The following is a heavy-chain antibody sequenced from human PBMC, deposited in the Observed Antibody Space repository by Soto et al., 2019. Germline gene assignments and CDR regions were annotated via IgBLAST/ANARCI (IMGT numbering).Heavy chain of an antibody. V-gene: IGHV3-48*01. Sequence: GGSLRLSCAASGFTFSTYNMNWVRQAPGRGLEWVSYISSSSSTMYYADSVKGRFTISRDNAKNSLYLQMNSLRAEDTAVYYCARAGGYSRTTPNQSAYDMDVWGQGTTVTVS. D-gene: IGHD6-13*01. CDR3: ARAGGYSRTTPNQSAYDMDV. CDR1: GFTFSTYN. CDR2: ISSSSSTM. J-gene: IGHJ6*02.